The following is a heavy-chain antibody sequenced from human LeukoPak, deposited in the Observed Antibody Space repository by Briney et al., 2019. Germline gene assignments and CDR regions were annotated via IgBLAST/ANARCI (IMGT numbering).Heavy chain of an antibody. CDR1: GKYW. J-gene: IGHJ4*02. CDR3: VSFYETY. CDR2: INSDGSWT. V-gene: IGHV3-74*01. D-gene: IGHD2-2*01. Sequence: GGALRLSCAASGKYWMHWVRQAPGEGLVWVSHINSDGSWTSYADSVKGRFTISKDNAKNTVYLQMNNLRAEDTAVYYCVSFYETYWGRGTLVTVSS.